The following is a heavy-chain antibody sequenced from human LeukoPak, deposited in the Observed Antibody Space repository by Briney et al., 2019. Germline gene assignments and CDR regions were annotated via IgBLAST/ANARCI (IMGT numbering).Heavy chain of an antibody. V-gene: IGHV3-30*02. CDR3: AKDQGVVGSYDY. Sequence: TGGSLRLSCAASGFTFSTFGMNWVRQAPDKGLEWVAFIQYDDGIEYYADSVKGRFTISRDNSKNTLYLQMNSLRGDDTAVYYCAKDQGVVGSYDYWGHGTLVTVSS. CDR2: IQYDDGIE. CDR1: GFTFSTFG. J-gene: IGHJ4*01. D-gene: IGHD3-10*01.